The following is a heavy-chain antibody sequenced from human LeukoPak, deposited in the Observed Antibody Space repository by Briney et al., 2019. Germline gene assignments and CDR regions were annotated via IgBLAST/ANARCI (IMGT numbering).Heavy chain of an antibody. CDR1: GFTLSTCW. J-gene: IGHJ5*01. V-gene: IGHV3-74*01. Sequence: GGSLRLSCAASGFTLSTCWMHWVRQAPGKGLVWVARINSDGSSIIYADSVKGRFTISRDNAKNILYLQMNSLRAEDTAVYHCARDPAPQGWFDSWGQGTLVTVSS. CDR2: INSDGSSI. CDR3: ARDPAPQGWFDS.